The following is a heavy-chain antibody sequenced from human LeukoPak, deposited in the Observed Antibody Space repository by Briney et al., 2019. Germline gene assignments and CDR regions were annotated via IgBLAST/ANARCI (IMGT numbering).Heavy chain of an antibody. Sequence: GSLRLSCAASGFTFSSYGMHWVRQAPGKGLEWVAFIRYDGSNKYYADSVKGRFTISRDNSKNTLYLQMNSLRAEDTAVYYCAQPALVGATLDYWGRGTLVTVSS. CDR3: AQPALVGATLDY. J-gene: IGHJ4*02. D-gene: IGHD1-26*01. CDR2: IRYDGSNK. CDR1: GFTFSSYG. V-gene: IGHV3-30*02.